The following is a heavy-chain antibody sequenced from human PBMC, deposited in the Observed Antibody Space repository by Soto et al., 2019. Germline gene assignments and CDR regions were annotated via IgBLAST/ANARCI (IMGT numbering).Heavy chain of an antibody. CDR2: ISAYNGNT. CDR1: GYTFTSYG. Sequence: ASVKVSCKASGYTFTSYGISWVRQAPGQGLEWMGWISAYNGNTNYAQKLQGRVTMTTDTSTSTAYMELRSLRSDDAAVYYCARGNFWSGLHYYGMDVWGQGTTVTVSS. D-gene: IGHD3-3*01. J-gene: IGHJ6*02. V-gene: IGHV1-18*04. CDR3: ARGNFWSGLHYYGMDV.